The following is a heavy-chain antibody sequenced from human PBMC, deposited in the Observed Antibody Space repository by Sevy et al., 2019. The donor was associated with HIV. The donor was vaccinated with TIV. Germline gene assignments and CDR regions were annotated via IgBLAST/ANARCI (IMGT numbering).Heavy chain of an antibody. CDR3: AKGLGMVQGALLSDDV. Sequence: LSLTCAASGFTFRSYGMHWVRQAPGKGLEWVTFIRYDGSTKYYADSVKGRFTISRDNSKNTVFLQMNSLRSEDTAVYYCAKGLGMVQGALLSDDVWGQGTMVTVSS. CDR2: IRYDGSTK. J-gene: IGHJ3*01. V-gene: IGHV3-30*02. D-gene: IGHD3-10*01. CDR1: GFTFRSYG.